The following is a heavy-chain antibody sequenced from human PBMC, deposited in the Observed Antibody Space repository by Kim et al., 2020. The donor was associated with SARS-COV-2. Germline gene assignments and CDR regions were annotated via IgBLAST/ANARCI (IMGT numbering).Heavy chain of an antibody. CDR2: IGGSGRST. J-gene: IGHJ4*02. D-gene: IGHD5-12*01. CDR1: GFTFSSFA. Sequence: GGSLRLSCAASGFTFSSFAMSWVRQVPGKGLEWVSTIGGSGRSTDYADSVKGRFTISRDNSKNTLYLQMNSLRAEDTAVYYCATALYSGYDIYFDNWGQGTLVTVSS. V-gene: IGHV3-23*01. CDR3: ATALYSGYDIYFDN.